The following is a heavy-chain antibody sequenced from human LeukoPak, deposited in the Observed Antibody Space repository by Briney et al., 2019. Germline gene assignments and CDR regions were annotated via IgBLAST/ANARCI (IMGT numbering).Heavy chain of an antibody. CDR2: IYYSGST. D-gene: IGHD6-13*01. J-gene: IGHJ4*02. V-gene: IGHV4-39*01. Sequence: PSQTLSLTCTVSGYSISSSSYYWGWIRQPPGKGLEWIGSIYYSGSTYYNPSLKSRVTISVDTSKNQFSLKLSSVTAADTAVYYCARRDAFIPAVGIAAAGIFLIEYYFDYWGQGTLVTVSS. CDR1: GYSISSSSYY. CDR3: ARRDAFIPAVGIAAAGIFLIEYYFDY.